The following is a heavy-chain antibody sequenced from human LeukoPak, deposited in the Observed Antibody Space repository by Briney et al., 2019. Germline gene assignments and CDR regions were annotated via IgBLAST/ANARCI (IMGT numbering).Heavy chain of an antibody. D-gene: IGHD3-22*01. CDR1: GDSVRNYY. V-gene: IGHV4-59*08. Sequence: PSETLSLTCTVFGDSVRNYYWSWIRQSPREGLEWIGHISYSGNTNYNPSLKSRVTISIDASRNQFSLNLYSVTASDTALYYCARGYRPPSSGFDYWGQGTPVTVSS. J-gene: IGHJ4*02. CDR2: ISYSGNT. CDR3: ARGYRPPSSGFDY.